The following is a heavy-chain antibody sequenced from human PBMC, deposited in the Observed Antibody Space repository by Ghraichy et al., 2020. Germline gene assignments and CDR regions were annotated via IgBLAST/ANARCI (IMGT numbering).Heavy chain of an antibody. Sequence: SETLSLTCTVSGASVSSGIYYWSWIRQPPGQGLEWIGFLYSSGSTNYNPSLKSRVTISVDTTKKQLYLKMYSVTAADTAVYYCARGRRTYYHGSGSYYLDALSICGQAKMITVSS. CDR3: ARGRRTYYHGSGSYYLDALSI. CDR1: GASVSSGIYY. V-gene: IGHV4-61*01. D-gene: IGHD3-10*01. CDR2: LYSSGST. J-gene: IGHJ3*02.